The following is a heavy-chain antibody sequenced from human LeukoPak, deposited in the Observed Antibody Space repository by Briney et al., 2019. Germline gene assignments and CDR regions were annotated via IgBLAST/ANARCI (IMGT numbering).Heavy chain of an antibody. Sequence: PGGSLRLSCAASGFTFSSYWMSWVRQAPGKGLEWVANIKQDGSEKYYVDSVKGRFTISRDNSKNTLYLQMNGLRAEDTAVYYCARAAISVDAFDIWGQGTMVTVSS. J-gene: IGHJ3*02. D-gene: IGHD3-9*01. CDR1: GFTFSSYW. CDR2: IKQDGSEK. V-gene: IGHV3-7*03. CDR3: ARAAISVDAFDI.